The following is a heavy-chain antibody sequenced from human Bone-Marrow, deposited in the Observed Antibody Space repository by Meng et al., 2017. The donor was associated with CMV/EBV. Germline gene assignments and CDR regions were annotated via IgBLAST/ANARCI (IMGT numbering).Heavy chain of an antibody. CDR1: GSTFSDDY. J-gene: IGHJ6*02. Sequence: SLKISCAASGSTFSDDYMSWIRQAPGKGLEWVSYISSSGSTIYYADSVKGRFTNSRDNAKNSLYLQMNSLRAEETAVYYCARDQDVRRMEPRYGMDVWGQGTTVTVSS. D-gene: IGHD1-14*01. CDR3: ARDQDVRRMEPRYGMDV. V-gene: IGHV3-11*04. CDR2: ISSSGSTI.